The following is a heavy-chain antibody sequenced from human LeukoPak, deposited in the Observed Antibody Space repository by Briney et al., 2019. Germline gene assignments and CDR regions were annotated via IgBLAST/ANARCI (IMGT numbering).Heavy chain of an antibody. CDR3: ARATVDCGSDCYVDAFDI. CDR1: GDTFSSYA. D-gene: IGHD2-21*02. CDR2: IIPIFGTA. Sequence: ASVKVSCKASGDTFSSYASSWVRHAPGQGLECLGAIIPIFGTANYAQKFQGRVTITADESTSTAYMELSSLRSEDTAVYYCARATVDCGSDCYVDAFDIWGQGTMVTVSS. J-gene: IGHJ3*02. V-gene: IGHV1-69*13.